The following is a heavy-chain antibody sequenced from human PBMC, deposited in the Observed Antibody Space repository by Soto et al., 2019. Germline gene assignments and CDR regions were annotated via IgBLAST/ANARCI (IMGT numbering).Heavy chain of an antibody. CDR3: ARDPDWNYHNNWFDP. D-gene: IGHD1-7*01. CDR2: INSDGSST. J-gene: IGHJ5*02. CDR1: GFTFSSYW. Sequence: GSLRLSCAASGFTFSSYWMHWVRQAPGKGLVWVSRINSDGSSTRYADSVKGRFTISRDNAKNTLYLQMNSLRAEDTAVYYCARDPDWNYHNNWFDPWGQGPLVTVSS. V-gene: IGHV3-74*01.